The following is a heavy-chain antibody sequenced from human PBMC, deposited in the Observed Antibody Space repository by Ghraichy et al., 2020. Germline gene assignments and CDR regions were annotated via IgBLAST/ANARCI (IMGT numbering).Heavy chain of an antibody. D-gene: IGHD6-13*01. J-gene: IGHJ5*02. CDR2: IYYSGSR. CDR1: GGSINTFY. CDR3: ARGSFTAAGTFDN. Sequence: SETLFLTCTVSGGSINTFYWSWIRQPPGKGLEWIAYIYYSGSRNYNPSLSSRAAISVDTSKNQFSLQLRSVTAADTAVYYCARGSFTAAGTFDNWGQGTLVTVSS. V-gene: IGHV4-59*01.